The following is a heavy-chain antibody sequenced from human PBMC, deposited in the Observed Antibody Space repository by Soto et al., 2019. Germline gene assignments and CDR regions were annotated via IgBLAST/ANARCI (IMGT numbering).Heavy chain of an antibody. D-gene: IGHD3-10*01. CDR2: IVPILGVP. V-gene: IGHV1-69*08. CDR1: GGTFSSYT. J-gene: IGHJ4*02. Sequence: QVQLVQSGAEVKKPGSSVKVSCKASGGTFSSYTVSWVRQAPGQGLEWMGRIVPILGVPNYAQRFQGRDTTTADKSTNTAYMELSSLSSEDTAVYYCARDRYAYGSGSTIDDWGQGTLVTVSS. CDR3: ARDRYAYGSGSTIDD.